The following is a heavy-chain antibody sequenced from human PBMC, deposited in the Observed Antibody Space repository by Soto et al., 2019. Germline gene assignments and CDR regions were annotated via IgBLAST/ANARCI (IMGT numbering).Heavy chain of an antibody. D-gene: IGHD3-22*01. J-gene: IGHJ4*02. Sequence: HPGWSLRLSCASSVFTFISYAMHWVRQAPGKGLEWVAVISYDGSNKYYADSVKGRFTISRDNSKNTLYLQMNSLRAEDTAVYYCARPNYYDSSGYVYWGQGTLVTVSS. CDR3: ARPNYYDSSGYVY. V-gene: IGHV3-30-3*01. CDR2: ISYDGSNK. CDR1: VFTFISYA.